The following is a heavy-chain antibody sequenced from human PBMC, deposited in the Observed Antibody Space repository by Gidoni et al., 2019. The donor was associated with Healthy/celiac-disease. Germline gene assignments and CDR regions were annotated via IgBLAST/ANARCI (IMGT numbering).Heavy chain of an antibody. D-gene: IGHD2-2*01. CDR2: ISSSSSYI. V-gene: IGHV3-21*01. J-gene: IGHJ6*02. Sequence: EVQLVESGGGLVKPGGSLRLSCAASGFTFSSYSMNWVRQAPGQGLEWVSSISSSSSYIYYADSVKGRFTISRDNAKNSLYLQMNSLRAEDTAVYYCARGHCSSTSCWGMDVWGQGTTVTVSS. CDR3: ARGHCSSTSCWGMDV. CDR1: GFTFSSYS.